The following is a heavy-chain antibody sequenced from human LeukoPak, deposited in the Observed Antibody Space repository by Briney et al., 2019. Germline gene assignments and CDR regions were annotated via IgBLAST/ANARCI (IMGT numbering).Heavy chain of an antibody. CDR2: IKRKTDGGTT. V-gene: IGHV3-15*01. J-gene: IGHJ5*02. Sequence: GGSLRLSCAASGFTFSSYAMSWVRQAPGKGLEWVGRIKRKTDGGTTDYAAPVKGRFTISRDDSKNTLYLEMNSLKTEDTAVYHCTIPNGHWFDPWGQGTLVTVSS. D-gene: IGHD2-8*01. CDR3: TIPNGHWFDP. CDR1: GFTFSSYA.